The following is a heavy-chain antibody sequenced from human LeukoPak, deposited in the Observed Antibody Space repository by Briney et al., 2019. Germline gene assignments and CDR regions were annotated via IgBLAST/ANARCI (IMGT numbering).Heavy chain of an antibody. J-gene: IGHJ4*02. V-gene: IGHV3-21*04. CDR1: GFTFSSYS. Sequence: PGGSLRLSCAASGFTFSSYSMNWVRQAPGKGLEWVSSISSSSSYIYYADSVKGRFTISRDNAKNSLYLQMNSLRSEDTAVYYCARATQIRDYSSNYWGQGTLVTVSS. CDR3: ARATQIRDYSSNY. D-gene: IGHD4-11*01. CDR2: ISSSSSYI.